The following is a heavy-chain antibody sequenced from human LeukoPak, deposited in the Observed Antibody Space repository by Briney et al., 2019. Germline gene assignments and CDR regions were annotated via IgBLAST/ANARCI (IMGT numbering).Heavy chain of an antibody. J-gene: IGHJ4*02. CDR2: IYYSGST. D-gene: IGHD3-9*01. CDR1: GYSISSGYY. CDR3: ARQDFERLTIDY. Sequence: SETLSLTCTVSGYSISSGYYWGWIRQPPGKGLEWIGSIYYSGSTHYNPSLKSRVTISVDTSKNQFSLKLSSVTAADTAVYYCARQDFERLTIDYWGQGTLVTVSA. V-gene: IGHV4-38-2*02.